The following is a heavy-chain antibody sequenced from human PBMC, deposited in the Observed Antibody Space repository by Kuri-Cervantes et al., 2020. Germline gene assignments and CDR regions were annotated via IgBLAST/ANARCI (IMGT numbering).Heavy chain of an antibody. CDR1: GLPRNNYA. Sequence: GGAPKIPFPGSGLPRNNYAMDRVRQAPGKGLEWVAVIWYDGSKKYYADSVKGRFTISRDNSENTLYLEMNSLRAEDTAVFYCARDISSSCFDYWGQGTLVTVSS. D-gene: IGHD6-13*01. CDR3: ARDISSSCFDY. CDR2: IWYDGSKK. V-gene: IGHV3-33*08. J-gene: IGHJ4*02.